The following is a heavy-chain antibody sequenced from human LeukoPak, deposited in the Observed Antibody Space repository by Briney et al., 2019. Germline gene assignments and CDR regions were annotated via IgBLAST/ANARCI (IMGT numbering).Heavy chain of an antibody. CDR3: AKTTRIQLWYDY. J-gene: IGHJ4*02. Sequence: SQTLSLTCTVSGGSISSGSYYWSWIRQPAGKGLEWIGRTYTSGSTNYNPSLKSRVTISVDTSKNQFSLKLSSVTAADTAVYYCAKTTRIQLWYDYWGQGILVTVSS. V-gene: IGHV4-61*02. CDR2: TYTSGST. D-gene: IGHD5-18*01. CDR1: GGSISSGSYY.